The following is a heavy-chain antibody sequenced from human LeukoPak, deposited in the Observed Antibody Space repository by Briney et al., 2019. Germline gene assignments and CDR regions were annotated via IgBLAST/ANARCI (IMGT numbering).Heavy chain of an antibody. CDR1: GFTVSSNY. CDR2: IYSCGST. J-gene: IGHJ4*02. Sequence: PGGSLRLSCAASGFTVSSNYMSWVRQAPGKGLEWVSVIYSCGSTYYADSVKGRFTISRDNSKKTLYLQMNSLRAEDTAVFFCAKLEGATSPPFDYWGQGTLVTVSS. D-gene: IGHD1-26*01. V-gene: IGHV3-53*01. CDR3: AKLEGATSPPFDY.